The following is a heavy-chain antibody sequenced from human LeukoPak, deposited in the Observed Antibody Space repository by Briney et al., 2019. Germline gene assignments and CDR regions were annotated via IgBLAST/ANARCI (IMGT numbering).Heavy chain of an antibody. CDR3: ARVPSLDYYSGLDV. J-gene: IGHJ6*02. CDR2: IITGSSYI. Sequence: GGSLRLSCAASGFTFSTYSMNWVRQAPGKGLEWVSSIITGSSYIYYADSVNGRFTISRDNAKNSLYLQMNSLRAEDTAVYYCARVPSLDYYSGLDVWGQGTTVTVSS. V-gene: IGHV3-21*01. CDR1: GFTFSTYS.